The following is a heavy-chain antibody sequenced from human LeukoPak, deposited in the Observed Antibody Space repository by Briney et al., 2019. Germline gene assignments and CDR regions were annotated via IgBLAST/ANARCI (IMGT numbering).Heavy chain of an antibody. J-gene: IGHJ4*02. CDR1: GLTFNNYA. Sequence: PGGSLRLSCAVSGLTFNNYAMSWVRQAPGKGLEWVSGISGRGASKYYADSVKGRFTISRDTSNKTAYLEMNSLRVDDTAVYYCARDVISRQMITLGLGFWGQGTLVTVSS. V-gene: IGHV3-23*01. D-gene: IGHD1-20*01. CDR3: ARDVISRQMITLGLGF. CDR2: ISGRGASK.